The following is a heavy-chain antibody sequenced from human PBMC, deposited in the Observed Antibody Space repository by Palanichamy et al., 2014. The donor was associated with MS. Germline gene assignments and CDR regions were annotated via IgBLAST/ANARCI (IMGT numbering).Heavy chain of an antibody. Sequence: EVQLLESGGGLVQPGGSLRLSCATSGFTFSNYAITLGPPGSTEGGWSGVSVISGTGDATYYADSVKGRFAISSDASKNTVYLQMSSLRAEDTALYYCAKKGHGSGRADALDIWGQGTMVTVSS. D-gene: IGHD6-19*01. V-gene: IGHV3-23*01. J-gene: IGHJ3*02. CDR1: GFTFSNYA. CDR2: ISGTGDAT. CDR3: AKKGHGSGRADALDI.